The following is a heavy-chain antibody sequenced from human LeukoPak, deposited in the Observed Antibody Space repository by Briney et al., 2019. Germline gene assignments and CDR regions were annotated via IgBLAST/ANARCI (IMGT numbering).Heavy chain of an antibody. CDR3: ASSTITATLDY. CDR1: GFPFSSYA. J-gene: IGHJ4*02. V-gene: IGHV3-33*08. D-gene: IGHD5-24*01. Sequence: GGSLRLSCAASGFPFSSYAMHWVRQAPGKGLEWVAVIWYDGSNKYYADSVKGRFTISRDNSKNTLYLQMNSLRAEDTAVYYCASSTITATLDYWGQGTLVTVSS. CDR2: IWYDGSNK.